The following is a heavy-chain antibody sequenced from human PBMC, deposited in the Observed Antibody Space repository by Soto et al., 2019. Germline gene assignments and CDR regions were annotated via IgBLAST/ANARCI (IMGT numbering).Heavy chain of an antibody. Sequence: LRLSCAASGFTFSSYEMNWVRQAPGKGLEWVSYISSSGSTIYYADSVKGRFTISRDNAKNSLYLQMNSLRAEDTAVYYCARGYYDSSGYYSPFDYWGQGTLVTVSS. CDR2: ISSSGSTI. CDR3: ARGYYDSSGYYSPFDY. CDR1: GFTFSSYE. J-gene: IGHJ4*02. V-gene: IGHV3-48*03. D-gene: IGHD3-22*01.